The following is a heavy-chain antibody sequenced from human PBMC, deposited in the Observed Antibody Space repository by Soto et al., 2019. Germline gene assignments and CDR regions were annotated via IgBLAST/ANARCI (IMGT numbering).Heavy chain of an antibody. CDR3: ARMGTGYCSSTSCYGVNWFDP. CDR2: ISAYNGNT. Sequence: QVQLVQSGAEVKKPGASVKVSCKASGYTFTSYGISWVRQAPGQGLEWMGWISAYNGNTNYAQKLQGRVTMTTDTSTSTAYMELRSLRSDDTAVYYCARMGTGYCSSTSCYGVNWFDPWGQEPWSPSPQ. V-gene: IGHV1-18*04. D-gene: IGHD2-2*01. CDR1: GYTFTSYG. J-gene: IGHJ5*02.